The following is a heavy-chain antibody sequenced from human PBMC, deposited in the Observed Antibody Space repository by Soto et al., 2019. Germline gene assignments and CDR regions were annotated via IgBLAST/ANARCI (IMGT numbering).Heavy chain of an antibody. CDR1: GGSISSNNW. V-gene: IGHV4-4*02. CDR3: AKDRVGATDY. Sequence: SETLSLTCAVSGGSISSNNWWTWVRQPPGKGLEWIGEIHHSGSTNYSPSLKSRVTISVDKSKNQFSLKLSSVTAADTAVYYCAKDRVGATDYWGQGTLVTVSS. CDR2: IHHSGST. J-gene: IGHJ4*02. D-gene: IGHD1-26*01.